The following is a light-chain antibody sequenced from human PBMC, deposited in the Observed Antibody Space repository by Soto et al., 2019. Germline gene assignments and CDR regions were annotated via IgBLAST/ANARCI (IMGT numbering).Light chain of an antibody. CDR2: DVS. CDR3: SSYISSSTYV. CDR1: SSDIGRYNY. V-gene: IGLV2-14*03. J-gene: IGLJ1*01. Sequence: QSALTQPASVSGSPGQSITISCTGTSSDIGRYNYVSWYQQYPGKAPKFMIYDVSNRPSGVSNRFSGSKSGNTASLTISGPQAEDEADYYCSSYISSSTYVFGTGTKLTVL.